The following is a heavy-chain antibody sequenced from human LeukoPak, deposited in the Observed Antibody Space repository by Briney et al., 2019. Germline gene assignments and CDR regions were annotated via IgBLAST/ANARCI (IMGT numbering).Heavy chain of an antibody. CDR3: ARSKLGIDDAFDI. CDR2: INPNSGGT. J-gene: IGHJ3*02. CDR1: GYSFTSHY. Sequence: ASVKVSCKASGYSFTSHYMHWVRQAPGQGLEWMGWINPNSGGTNYAQKFQGRVTMTRDTSVSTAYMELSRLRSDDTAVYCCARSKLGIDDAFDIWGQGTMVTVSS. D-gene: IGHD7-27*01. V-gene: IGHV1-2*02.